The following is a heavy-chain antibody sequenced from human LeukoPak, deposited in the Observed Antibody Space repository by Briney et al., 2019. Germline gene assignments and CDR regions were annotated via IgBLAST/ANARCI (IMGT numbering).Heavy chain of an antibody. Sequence: SETLSLTCAVSGGSFSGYYWSWIRQPPGKGLEWIGEINHSGSTNYNPSLKSRVTISVDTSKNQFSLKLSSVTAADTAVYYCARGAEDHYDFWRKIDYWGQGTLVTVSS. J-gene: IGHJ4*02. D-gene: IGHD3-3*01. CDR2: INHSGST. CDR1: GGSFSGYY. V-gene: IGHV4-34*01. CDR3: ARGAEDHYDFWRKIDY.